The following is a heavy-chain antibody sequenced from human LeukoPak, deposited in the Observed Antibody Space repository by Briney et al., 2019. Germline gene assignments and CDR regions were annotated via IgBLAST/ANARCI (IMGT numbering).Heavy chain of an antibody. CDR1: GGSIRSGGYY. D-gene: IGHD3-22*01. V-gene: IGHV4-31*03. Sequence: PSQTLSLTCTVSGGSIRSGGYYWSWLRQHPGKGLEWFVYIYYSGSTYYNPSLKSRVTISVDTSKNQFSLKLSSVTAADTAVYYCASFGSYGGYWGFDYWGQGTLVTVSS. J-gene: IGHJ4*02. CDR2: IYYSGST. CDR3: ASFGSYGGYWGFDY.